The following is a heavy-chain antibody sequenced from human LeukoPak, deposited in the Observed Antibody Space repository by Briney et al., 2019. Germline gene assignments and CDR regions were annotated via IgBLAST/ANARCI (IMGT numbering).Heavy chain of an antibody. Sequence: ASVKVSCKASGYTFTGYYMHWVRQAPGQGLEWMGWINPNSGGTNYAQKVQGRVTMTRDTSISTAYMELSRLRSDDTAVYYCAREGAAAGTRLNDAFDIWGQGTMVTVSS. CDR2: INPNSGGT. V-gene: IGHV1-2*02. D-gene: IGHD6-13*01. J-gene: IGHJ3*02. CDR3: AREGAAAGTRLNDAFDI. CDR1: GYTFTGYY.